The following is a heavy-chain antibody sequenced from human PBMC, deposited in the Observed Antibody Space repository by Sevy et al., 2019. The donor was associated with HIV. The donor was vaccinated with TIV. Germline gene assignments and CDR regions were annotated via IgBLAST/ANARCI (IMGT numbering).Heavy chain of an antibody. D-gene: IGHD5-18*01. CDR2: IRSKAKNYAT. Sequence: GGSLRLSCAASGFTFSGSDMHWVRQASGKGLEWVGRIRSKAKNYATAYAAWVKGRFTISRDDSKNTAYLQMNSLKTEDTAVYFCTPAGYGFDDWGQGTLVTVSS. J-gene: IGHJ4*02. CDR1: GFTFSGSD. V-gene: IGHV3-73*01. CDR3: TPAGYGFDD.